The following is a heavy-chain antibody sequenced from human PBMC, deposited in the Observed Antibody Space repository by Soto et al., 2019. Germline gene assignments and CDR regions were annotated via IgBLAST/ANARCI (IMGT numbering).Heavy chain of an antibody. V-gene: IGHV1-2*04. CDR1: GYTFTGYY. CDR3: ATQRDYGDYGAFDY. Sequence: GASVKVSCKASGYTFTGYYMHWVRQAPGQGLEWMGWINPNSGGTNYAQKFQGWVTMTRDTSISTAYMELSRLRSGDTAVYYCATQRDYGDYGAFDYWGQGTLVTVSS. D-gene: IGHD4-17*01. J-gene: IGHJ4*02. CDR2: INPNSGGT.